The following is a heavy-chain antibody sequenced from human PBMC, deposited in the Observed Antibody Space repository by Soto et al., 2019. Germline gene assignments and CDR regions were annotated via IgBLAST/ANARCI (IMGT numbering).Heavy chain of an antibody. CDR3: ARADDQQPSGGNDCSGIGV. Sequence: QVQLVQSGAEVKKPGSSVTVSCKASGGTFGNSAISWVRQAPGQGLEWMGGIVPIFPTPDYAQKFQGRDTLTAHDSPSTAYMESTSPRSEDTAVYYWARADDQQPSGGNDCSGIGVWGQGTTVTVSS. D-gene: IGHD1-1*01. CDR2: IVPIFPTP. CDR1: GGTFGNSA. J-gene: IGHJ6*02. V-gene: IGHV1-69*12.